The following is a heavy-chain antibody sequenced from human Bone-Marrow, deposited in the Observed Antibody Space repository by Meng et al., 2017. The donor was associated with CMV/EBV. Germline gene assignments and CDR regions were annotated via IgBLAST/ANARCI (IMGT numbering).Heavy chain of an antibody. CDR2: IIPILGIA. CDR3: ARDRPLPPTACDAFDI. D-gene: IGHD4-17*01. J-gene: IGHJ3*02. Sequence: SVKVSCKASGGTFSSYAISWVQQAPGQGLEWMGGIIPILGIANYAQKFQGRVTITADKSTSTAYMELSSLRSEDTAVYYCARDRPLPPTACDAFDIWGQGTMVTVSS. CDR1: GGTFSSYA. V-gene: IGHV1-69*10.